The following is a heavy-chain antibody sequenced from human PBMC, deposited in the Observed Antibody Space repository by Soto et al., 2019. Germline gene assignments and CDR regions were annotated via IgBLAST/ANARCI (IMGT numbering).Heavy chain of an antibody. D-gene: IGHD6-19*01. Sequence: GGSLRLSCAASGFTFSSHDMHWVRQVTGKGLEWVSGIDSAGDAKYPASVKGRFTISRENAKNSLHLQMNSLRAEDTAVYYCARDLGRIAVAGTGWFDPWGQGTLVTVSS. J-gene: IGHJ5*02. V-gene: IGHV3-13*01. CDR3: ARDLGRIAVAGTGWFDP. CDR1: GFTFSSHD. CDR2: IDSAGDA.